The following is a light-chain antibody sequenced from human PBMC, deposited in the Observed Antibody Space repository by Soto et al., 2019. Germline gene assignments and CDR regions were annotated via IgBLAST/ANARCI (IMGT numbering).Light chain of an antibody. J-gene: IGLJ3*02. V-gene: IGLV2-23*01. CDR1: SRDVGSFNL. CDR3: CSYAGTSTV. CDR2: DDN. Sequence: QSALTQPASVSGSPGQSITISCTGNSRDVGSFNLVSWYQQHPGRAPKLIVYDDNKRPSGVSNLFSGSKSGYTASLTISGLQAEDEADYYCCSYAGTSTVFGGGTKLTVL.